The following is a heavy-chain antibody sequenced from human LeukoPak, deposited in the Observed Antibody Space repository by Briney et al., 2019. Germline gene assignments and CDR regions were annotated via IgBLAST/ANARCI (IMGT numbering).Heavy chain of an antibody. V-gene: IGHV1-46*01. J-gene: IGHJ6*02. CDR3: ARDPLAVVRGVITPYYYYGMDV. Sequence: ASVNVSCKASGYTFTSYYMHWVRQAPGQGLEWMGIINPSGGSTSYAQKFQGRITMTRDTSTSTVYMELSSLRSEDTAVYYCARDPLAVVRGVITPYYYYGMDVWGQGTTVTVSS. D-gene: IGHD3-10*01. CDR2: INPSGGST. CDR1: GYTFTSYY.